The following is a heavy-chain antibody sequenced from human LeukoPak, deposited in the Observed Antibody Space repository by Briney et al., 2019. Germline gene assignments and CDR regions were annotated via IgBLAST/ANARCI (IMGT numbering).Heavy chain of an antibody. CDR3: AREWDGSGSYYNPRDFDY. CDR1: GYSISSGYY. J-gene: IGHJ4*02. CDR2: IYHSGST. Sequence: SETLSLTCTVSGYSISSGYYWGWIRQPPGKGLEWIGSIYHSGSTYYNPSLKSRVTISVDTSKNQFSLKLSPVTAADTAVYYCAREWDGSGSYYNPRDFDYWGQGTLVTVSS. D-gene: IGHD3-10*01. V-gene: IGHV4-38-2*02.